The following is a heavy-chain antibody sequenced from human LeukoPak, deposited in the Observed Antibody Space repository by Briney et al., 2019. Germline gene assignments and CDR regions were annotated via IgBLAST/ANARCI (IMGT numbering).Heavy chain of an antibody. V-gene: IGHV1-46*01. Sequence: ASVKVSCNASGYTFTTYYIHWMRHTPGQGFEWMGVSYPDAGTTDHGPRFRDRFVMTADTATSTVYMELRSLTSKDTGVYCVREFVGGTFDYWGQGALITVSA. CDR2: SYPDAGTT. J-gene: IGHJ4*02. CDR3: VREFVGGTFDY. CDR1: GYTFTTYY. D-gene: IGHD3-3*01.